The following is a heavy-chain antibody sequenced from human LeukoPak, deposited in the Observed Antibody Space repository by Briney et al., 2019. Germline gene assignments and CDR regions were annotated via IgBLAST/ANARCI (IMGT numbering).Heavy chain of an antibody. V-gene: IGHV3-21*01. CDR3: ARDSHSSSWYSEFDY. D-gene: IGHD6-13*01. CDR2: INILSNYI. CDR1: GFTFSSYS. Sequence: PGGSQRLSCAASGFTFSSYSMNWVRQAPGKGLEWVSSINILSNYIYYADSVKGRFTISRDNAKNSLYLQMNSLRAEDTAVYYCARDSHSSSWYSEFDYWGQGTLVTVSS. J-gene: IGHJ4*02.